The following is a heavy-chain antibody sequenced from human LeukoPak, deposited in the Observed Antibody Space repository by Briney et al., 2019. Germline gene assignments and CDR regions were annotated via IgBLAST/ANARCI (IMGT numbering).Heavy chain of an antibody. V-gene: IGHV4-59*01. CDR1: ADSISTYS. Sequence: SETLSLTCFISADSISTYSWNWIRQPPGKGLEWIGYIYYSGGTNYNPSLKSRVTISVDTSKNQFSLKLSSVTAADTAVYYCARAATDYFNYWGQGTLVTVSS. CDR3: ARAATDYFNY. D-gene: IGHD4-11*01. CDR2: IYYSGGT. J-gene: IGHJ4*02.